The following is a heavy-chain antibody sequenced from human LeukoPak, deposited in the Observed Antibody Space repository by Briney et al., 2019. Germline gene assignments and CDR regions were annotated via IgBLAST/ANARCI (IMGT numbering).Heavy chain of an antibody. V-gene: IGHV4-34*01. CDR2: INHSGST. Sequence: PSETLSLTCAVYGGSFSGYYWSWIRQPPGKGLEWIGEINHSGSTNYNPSLKSRVTISVDTSKNQFSLKLSSVTAADTAVYYCARPDCSSTSCYTSGYNWFDPWGQGTLVTVSS. J-gene: IGHJ5*02. D-gene: IGHD2-2*02. CDR3: ARPDCSSTSCYTSGYNWFDP. CDR1: GGSFSGYY.